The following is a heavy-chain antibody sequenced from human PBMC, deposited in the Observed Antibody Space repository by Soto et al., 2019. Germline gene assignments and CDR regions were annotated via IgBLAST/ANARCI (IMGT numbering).Heavy chain of an antibody. V-gene: IGHV3-74*01. CDR3: ARFTCFWSAIDY. CDR1: GFTSSSYW. Sequence: PGGSRRLSGAASGFTSSSYWMHWVRQAPRKRLVWVSHIHGDGSTTSYADSVKGRFTISRDNAKNVLYLQMNSLIAEDTAVYYRARFTCFWSAIDYWGLGTLGAVSS. CDR2: IHGDGSTT. J-gene: IGHJ4*02. D-gene: IGHD3-3*01.